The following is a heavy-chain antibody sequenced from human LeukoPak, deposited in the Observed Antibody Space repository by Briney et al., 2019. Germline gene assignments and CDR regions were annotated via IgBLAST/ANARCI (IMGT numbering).Heavy chain of an antibody. CDR2: IYKSGGS. V-gene: IGHV4-59*08. CDR3: ARHLADCGGDCYIPIYFYGMDV. Sequence: SETLSLTCTVSGGSISGNAWSWIRQTPEKGLEWISYIYKSGGSKYNPSLKGRVTISPDTSKNQFSLKLRSVAAADTAVYYCARHLADCGGDCYIPIYFYGMDVWGQGTAVTVSS. CDR1: GGSISGNA. J-gene: IGHJ6*02. D-gene: IGHD2-21*02.